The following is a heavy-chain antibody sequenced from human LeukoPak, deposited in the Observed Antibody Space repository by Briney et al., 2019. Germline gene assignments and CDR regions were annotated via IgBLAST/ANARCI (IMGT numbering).Heavy chain of an antibody. D-gene: IGHD3-16*02. J-gene: IGHJ4*02. CDR2: IYSGGST. CDR3: ARGTTQITFGGVIVPFDY. V-gene: IGHV3-53*01. Sequence: TGGSLRLSCAASGFTVSSNYMSWVRQAPGKGLEWVSVIYSGGSTYYADSVKGRFTISRDNSKNTLYLQMNSLRAEDTAVYYCARGTTQITFGGVIVPFDYWGQGTLVIVSS. CDR1: GFTVSSNY.